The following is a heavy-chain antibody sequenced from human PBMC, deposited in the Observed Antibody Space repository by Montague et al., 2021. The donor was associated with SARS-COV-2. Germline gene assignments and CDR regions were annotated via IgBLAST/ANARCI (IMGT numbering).Heavy chain of an antibody. CDR2: IYYSGST. CDR3: ARGSGGMGNAFDI. J-gene: IGHJ3*02. V-gene: IGHV4-59*01. Sequence: TLSLTCTVSGGSISSYYWSWIRQPPGKGLEWIGYIYYSGSTNYNPSLKSRVTISVDTSKNQFSLKLSSVTAADTAVYYCARGSGGMGNAFDIWGQGTMVTVSS. CDR1: GGSISSYY. D-gene: IGHD2-15*01.